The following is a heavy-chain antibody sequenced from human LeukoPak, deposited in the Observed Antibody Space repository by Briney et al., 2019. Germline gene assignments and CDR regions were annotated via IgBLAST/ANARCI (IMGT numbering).Heavy chain of an antibody. CDR1: GYTFTGYY. CDR2: INPNSGGT. V-gene: IGHV1-2*06. D-gene: IGHD5-12*01. Sequence: GASVKVSCKASGYTFTGYYMHWVRQAPGQGLEWMGRINPNSGGTNYAQKFQGRVTMTRDTSISTAYMELSRLGSDDTAVYYCARGRPGYSGYEEPDYWGQGTLVTVSS. J-gene: IGHJ4*02. CDR3: ARGRPGYSGYEEPDY.